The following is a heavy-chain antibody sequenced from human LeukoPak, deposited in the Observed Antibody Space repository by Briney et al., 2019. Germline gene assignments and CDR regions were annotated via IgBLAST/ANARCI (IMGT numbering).Heavy chain of an antibody. CDR1: GGSISSYY. CDR2: IYYSGST. J-gene: IGHJ4*02. V-gene: IGHV4-59*08. Sequence: SETLSLTCTVSGGSISSYYWSWIRQLPGKGLEWIGYIYYSGSTNYNPSLKSRVTISVDTSKNQFSLKLSSVTAADTAVYYCASGYDRYYFDYWGQGTLVTVSS. CDR3: ASGYDRYYFDY. D-gene: IGHD5-12*01.